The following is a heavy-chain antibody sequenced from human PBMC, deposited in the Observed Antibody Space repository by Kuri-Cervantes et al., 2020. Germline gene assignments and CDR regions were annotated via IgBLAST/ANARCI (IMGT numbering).Heavy chain of an antibody. CDR3: ARGHGWLGYCSGGSCYRNPRTFDY. CDR2: TYYRSKWFN. D-gene: IGHD2-15*01. J-gene: IGHJ4*02. V-gene: IGHV6-1*01. CDR1: GDSVSSNSAA. Sequence: LRLSCAISGDSVSSNSAAWNWIRQSPSRGLEWLGRTYYRSKWFNDYAVSVKSRITITPDTSKNQFSLQLSSVTAADTAVYYCARGHGWLGYCSGGSCYRNPRTFDYWGQGTLVTVSS.